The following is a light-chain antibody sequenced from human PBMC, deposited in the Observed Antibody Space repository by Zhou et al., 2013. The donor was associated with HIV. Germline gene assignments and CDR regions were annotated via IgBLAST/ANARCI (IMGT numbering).Light chain of an antibody. V-gene: IGKV1-5*03. CDR2: KAS. CDR3: LQHNSLPQT. J-gene: IGKJ1*01. Sequence: DIQMTQSPSTLSASVGDRATITCRASQSIGTWLAWYQHKAGKAPKLLIYKASSLQSGVPPRFSGSGSGTEFTLTISSLQLEDFATYYCLQHNSLPQTFGQGTKVEIK. CDR1: QSIGTW.